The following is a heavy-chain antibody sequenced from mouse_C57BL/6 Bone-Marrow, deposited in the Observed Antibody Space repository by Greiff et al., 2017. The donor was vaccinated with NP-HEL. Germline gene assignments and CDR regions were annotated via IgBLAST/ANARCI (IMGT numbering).Heavy chain of an antibody. J-gene: IGHJ3*01. CDR1: GFTFSSYA. D-gene: IGHD1-1*01. V-gene: IGHV5-9-1*02. CDR3: TRVYGSSFY. CDR2: ISSGGDYI. Sequence: EVKVEESGEGLVKPGGSLKLSCAASGFTFSSYAMSWVRQTPEKRLEWVAYISSGGDYIYYADTVKGRFTISRDNARNTLYLQMSSLKSEDTAMYYCTRVYGSSFYWGQGTLVTVSA.